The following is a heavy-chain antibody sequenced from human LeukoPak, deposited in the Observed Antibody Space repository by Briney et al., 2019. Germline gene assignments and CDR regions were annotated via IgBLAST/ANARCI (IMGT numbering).Heavy chain of an antibody. CDR1: GFTFSTYV. Sequence: GGSLRLSCAASGFTFSTYVMSWVRQAPGKGLEWVSGISGSGDNTYYADSVKGRFTISRDNSKNTLYLQMNSLRAEDTAVYYCAKGSGYDTDFDYWGQGTLGSVSS. CDR3: AKGSGYDTDFDY. CDR2: ISGSGDNT. D-gene: IGHD5-12*01. V-gene: IGHV3-23*01. J-gene: IGHJ4*02.